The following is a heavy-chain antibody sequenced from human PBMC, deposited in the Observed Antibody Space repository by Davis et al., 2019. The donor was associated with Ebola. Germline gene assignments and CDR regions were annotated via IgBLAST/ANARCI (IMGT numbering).Heavy chain of an antibody. J-gene: IGHJ4*02. CDR2: INAGTGNT. V-gene: IGHV1-3*01. Sequence: AASVKVSCKASGYTFTSYAMHWVRQAPGQRLEWMGWINAGTGNTKYSQKFQGRVTITRDTSASTAYMELSSLRSEDTAVYYCAREPRVGLLFVQDWALDYWGQGTLVTVSS. CDR3: AREPRVGLLFVQDWALDY. D-gene: IGHD3-16*01. CDR1: GYTFTSYA.